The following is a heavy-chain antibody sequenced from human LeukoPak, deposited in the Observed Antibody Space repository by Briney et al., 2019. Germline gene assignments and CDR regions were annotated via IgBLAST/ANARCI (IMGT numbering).Heavy chain of an antibody. CDR1: GGTFSTYA. Sequence: SVKVSCKASGGTFSTYAISWVRQAPGQGLEWMGGIIPIFGTANYAQKFQGRVTITTDESTSTAYMELSSLRSEDTAVYYCARAYYDSSGYYFHFDYWGQGTLVTVSS. CDR2: IIPIFGTA. D-gene: IGHD3-22*01. J-gene: IGHJ4*02. CDR3: ARAYYDSSGYYFHFDY. V-gene: IGHV1-69*05.